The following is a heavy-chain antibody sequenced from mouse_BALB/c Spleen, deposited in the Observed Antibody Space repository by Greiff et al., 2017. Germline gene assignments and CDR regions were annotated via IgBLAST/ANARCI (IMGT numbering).Heavy chain of an antibody. CDR1: GFTFSSFG. D-gene: IGHD5-1*01. CDR2: ISSGSSTI. Sequence: EVQVVESGGGLVQPGGSRKLSCAASGFTFSSFGMHWVRQAPEKGLEWVAYISSGSSTIYYADTVKGRFTISRDNPKNTLFLQMTSLRSEDTAMYYCARASRYFDVWGAGTTVTVSS. CDR3: ARASRYFDV. V-gene: IGHV5-17*02. J-gene: IGHJ1*01.